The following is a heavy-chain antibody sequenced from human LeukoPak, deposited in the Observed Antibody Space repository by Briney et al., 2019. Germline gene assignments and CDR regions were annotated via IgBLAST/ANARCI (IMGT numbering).Heavy chain of an antibody. CDR3: ARAIGARWELLGAFDF. CDR2: IKEDGGEK. D-gene: IGHD1-26*01. CDR1: GFTFSRYW. J-gene: IGHJ3*01. V-gene: IGHV3-7*01. Sequence: PGGSLRLSWAASGFTFSRYWMSWVRQAPGKGLEWVANIKEDGGEKFHVDSVKGRFTISRDNAKKSLYLQMNSLRAEDTAVYYCARAIGARWELLGAFDFWGQGTMVTVSS.